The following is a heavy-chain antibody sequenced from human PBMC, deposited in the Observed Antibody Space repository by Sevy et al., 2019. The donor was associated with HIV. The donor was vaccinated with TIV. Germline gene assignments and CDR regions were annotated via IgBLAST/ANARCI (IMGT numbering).Heavy chain of an antibody. CDR1: GFTFSKYS. V-gene: IGHV3-23*01. CDR2: LSFGCGEI. J-gene: IGHJ4*02. D-gene: IGHD2-8*01. Sequence: GGSLRRSCAASGFTFSKYSMSWVRQPPGKGLEWVSTLSFGCGEINYADSVKGRFTISRDNSKSSMYLQMNNLRPEDTAVYYCAREGCTKPHDYWGQGTLVTVSS. CDR3: AREGCTKPHDY.